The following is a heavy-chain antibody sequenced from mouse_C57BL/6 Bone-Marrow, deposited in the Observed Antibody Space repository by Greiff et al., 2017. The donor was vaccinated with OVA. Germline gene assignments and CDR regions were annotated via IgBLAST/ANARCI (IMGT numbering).Heavy chain of an antibody. CDR3: ARGDRPWFAY. J-gene: IGHJ3*01. CDR1: GFTFSDYG. Sequence: VQLQESGGGLVKPGGSLKLSCAASGFTFSDYGMHWVRQAPEKGLEWVAYISSGSSTIYYADTVKGRFTISRDNAKNTLFLQMTSLRSEDTAMYYCARGDRPWFAYWGQGTLVTVSA. V-gene: IGHV5-17*01. D-gene: IGHD3-3*01. CDR2: ISSGSSTI.